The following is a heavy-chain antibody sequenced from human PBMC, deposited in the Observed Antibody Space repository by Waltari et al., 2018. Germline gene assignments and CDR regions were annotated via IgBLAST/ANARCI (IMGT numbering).Heavy chain of an antibody. CDR2: IIPIFGTA. D-gene: IGHD2-2*01. Sequence: QVQLVQSGAEVKKPGSSVKVSCKASGGPFSSYAISWVRQAPGQGLEWMGGIIPIFGTANYAQKFQGRVTITADESTSTAYMELSSLRSEDTAVYYCARVGYCSSTSCPNPYRVWFDPWGQGTLVTVSS. CDR1: GGPFSSYA. J-gene: IGHJ5*02. CDR3: ARVGYCSSTSCPNPYRVWFDP. V-gene: IGHV1-69*01.